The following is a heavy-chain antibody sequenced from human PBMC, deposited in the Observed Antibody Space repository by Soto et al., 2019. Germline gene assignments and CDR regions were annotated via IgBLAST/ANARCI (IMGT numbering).Heavy chain of an antibody. J-gene: IGHJ5*02. CDR3: AKPGYDSARVNWFDP. V-gene: IGHV3-23*01. Sequence: GGSLSLSCAASLFTFSSCPRSGVRQAPGKGLEWVSAISGSGGSTYYADSVKGRFTISRDNSKNTLYLQMNSLRGEDTAVYYCAKPGYDSARVNWFDPWGQGTLVTAPQ. D-gene: IGHD3-9*01. CDR1: LFTFSSCP. CDR2: ISGSGGST.